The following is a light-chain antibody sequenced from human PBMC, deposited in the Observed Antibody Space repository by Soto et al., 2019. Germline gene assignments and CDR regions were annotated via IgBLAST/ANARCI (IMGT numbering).Light chain of an antibody. Sequence: EIVLTQTPATLSLSPGERATLSCRASQNIGATYLAWYQQKPGQAPRLLIYGASARGTGIPDRFSASGSGTDFTLTISRLEPDDFAEYYWHQYSRSPVTFSPLTCGGGSKMEI. J-gene: IGKJ4*01. CDR3: HQYSRSPVTFSPLT. CDR1: QNIGATY. V-gene: IGKV3-20*01. CDR2: GAS.